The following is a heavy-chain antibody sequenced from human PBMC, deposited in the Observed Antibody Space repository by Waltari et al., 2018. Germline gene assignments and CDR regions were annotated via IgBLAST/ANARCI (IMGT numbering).Heavy chain of an antibody. CDR2: IYYTGIT. CDR1: GDSVNHANYY. Sequence: QLQLQESGPGLVRASETLSLTCTVSGDSVNHANYYWGWVRQSPRKGLEWIGTIYYTGITSDNPSLKSRVTVSIDTSKNQFSLKLSSVTAADTAVYFCARRDHDFWSGYFSVWGQGTTVTVSS. CDR3: ARRDHDFWSGYFSV. D-gene: IGHD3-3*01. V-gene: IGHV4-39*01. J-gene: IGHJ6*02.